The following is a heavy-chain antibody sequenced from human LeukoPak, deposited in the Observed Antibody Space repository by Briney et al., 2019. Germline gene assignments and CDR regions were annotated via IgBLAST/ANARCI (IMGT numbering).Heavy chain of an antibody. D-gene: IGHD4-11*01. Sequence: SETLSLTCTVSGGSISSYYWSWVRQPPGKGLEWIGYVSYDGSTNYSPSLQSRVTISLYTSKNQYSLNLSSVTTADTAVYYCARTTTSFDDWGQGTLVTVSS. CDR3: ARTTTSFDD. CDR1: GGSISSYY. CDR2: VSYDGST. J-gene: IGHJ4*02. V-gene: IGHV4-59*01.